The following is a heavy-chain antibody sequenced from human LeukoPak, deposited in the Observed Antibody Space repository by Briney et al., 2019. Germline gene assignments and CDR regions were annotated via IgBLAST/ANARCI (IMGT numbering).Heavy chain of an antibody. V-gene: IGHV3-23*01. CDR3: ARLPAAINGYFDP. CDR1: RFTFSSYA. D-gene: IGHD2-2*01. CDR2: ISGGGAGT. Sequence: GGSLRLSCAASRFTFSSYAMSWVRQAPGKGLEWVSAISGGGAGTYYADSVKGRFTISRDNSKNTLYLQMYSVRAEDTAVYYCARLPAAINGYFDPWGQGTLVTVSS. J-gene: IGHJ5*02.